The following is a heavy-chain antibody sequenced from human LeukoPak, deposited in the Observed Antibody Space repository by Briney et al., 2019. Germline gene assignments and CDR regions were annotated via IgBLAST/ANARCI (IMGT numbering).Heavy chain of an antibody. D-gene: IGHD3-22*01. J-gene: IGHJ4*02. CDR3: ARESKAYYYDGRDDY. V-gene: IGHV4-34*01. CDR2: INHSGST. CDR1: GGSFSGYY. Sequence: SETLSLTCAVYGGSFSGYYWSWIRQPPGKGLEWIGEINHSGSTNYNPSLKSRVTISVDTSKNQFSLKLSSVTAADTAVYYCARESKAYYYDGRDDYWGQGTQVTVSS.